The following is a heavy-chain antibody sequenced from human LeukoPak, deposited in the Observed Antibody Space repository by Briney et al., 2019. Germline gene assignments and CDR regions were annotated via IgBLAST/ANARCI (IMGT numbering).Heavy chain of an antibody. CDR2: INPSGGST. Sequence: ASVKVSCKASGYTFTSYYMHWVRQAPGQGLEWMGIINPSGGSTSYAQKFQGRVTMTRDTSTSTVYMELSSLRSEDTAVYYCARDYYDSGGYYYLPDYWGQGTLVTVSS. V-gene: IGHV1-46*01. J-gene: IGHJ4*02. D-gene: IGHD3-22*01. CDR3: ARDYYDSGGYYYLPDY. CDR1: GYTFTSYY.